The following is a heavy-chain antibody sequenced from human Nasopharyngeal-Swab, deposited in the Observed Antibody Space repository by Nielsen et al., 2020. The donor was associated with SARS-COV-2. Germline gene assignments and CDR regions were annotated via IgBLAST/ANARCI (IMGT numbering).Heavy chain of an antibody. J-gene: IGHJ4*02. CDR3: AATVTTGSYDFDY. V-gene: IGHV1-69*02. CDR2: IIPILGIA. D-gene: IGHD4-17*01. Sequence: WVRQAPGQGLEWMGRIIPILGIANYAQKFQGRVTITADKSTSTAYMELNSLRSEDTAVYYCAATVTTGSYDFDYWGQGTLVTVSS.